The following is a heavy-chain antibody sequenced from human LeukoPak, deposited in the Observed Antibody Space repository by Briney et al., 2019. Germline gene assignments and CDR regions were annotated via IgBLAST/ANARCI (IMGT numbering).Heavy chain of an antibody. CDR3: ARGLRYYYYYYMDV. J-gene: IGHJ6*03. V-gene: IGHV3-21*04. CDR1: GFTFTSYS. D-gene: IGHD3-9*01. CDR2: ISTSSSYI. Sequence: GGSLRLSCAASGFTFTSYSMNWVRQAPGKGLEWVSSISTSSSYIYYADSVKGRFTITRDNAKNSLYLQMNSLRAEDTALYYCARGLRYYYYYYMDVWGKGTTVTVSS.